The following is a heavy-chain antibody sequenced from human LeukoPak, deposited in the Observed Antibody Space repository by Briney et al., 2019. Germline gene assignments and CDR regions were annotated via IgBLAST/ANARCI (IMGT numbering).Heavy chain of an antibody. Sequence: SETLSLTRTVSGYSISSGYYWGWTRQPPGKGLGWIGSIYYSGSTYYNPSLKSRITISVDTSKNQFSLKLSSVTAAATAVYYCARGLLTRITIFGVVMNPPDYWGQGTLVTVSS. J-gene: IGHJ4*02. V-gene: IGHV4-38-2*02. CDR3: ARGLLTRITIFGVVMNPPDY. D-gene: IGHD3-3*01. CDR1: GYSISSGYY. CDR2: IYYSGST.